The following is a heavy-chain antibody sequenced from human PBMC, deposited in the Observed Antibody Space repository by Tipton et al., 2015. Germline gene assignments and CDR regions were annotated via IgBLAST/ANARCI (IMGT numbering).Heavy chain of an antibody. D-gene: IGHD3-22*01. CDR3: ARSLNMINSASYL. CDR2: IWHTGST. CDR1: SGSIRSDHW. V-gene: IGHV4-4*02. Sequence: TLSLTCAVSSGSIRSDHWWTWVRQAPERDLEWIGEIWHTGSTFYNPSLKSRVSMSIDTSKNQFSLNLSSVTAADTAVYYCARSLNMINSASYLWGQGTLVTVSS. J-gene: IGHJ3*01.